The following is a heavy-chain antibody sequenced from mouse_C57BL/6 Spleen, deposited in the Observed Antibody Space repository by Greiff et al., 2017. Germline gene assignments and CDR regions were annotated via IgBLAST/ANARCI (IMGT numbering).Heavy chain of an antibody. CDR2: IYPGDGDT. J-gene: IGHJ2*01. Sequence: VQLQQSGAELVKPGASVKISCKASGYAFSSYWMNWVKQRPGKGLEWIGQIYPGDGDTNYNGKFKGKATLTADKSSSTAYMQLSSLTSEDSAVYFCARTHYSNHAHFDYWGQGTTLTVSS. CDR1: GYAFSSYW. CDR3: ARTHYSNHAHFDY. D-gene: IGHD2-5*01. V-gene: IGHV1-80*01.